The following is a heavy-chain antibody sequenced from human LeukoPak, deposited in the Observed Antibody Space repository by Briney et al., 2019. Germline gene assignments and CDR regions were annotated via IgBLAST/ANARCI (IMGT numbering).Heavy chain of an antibody. J-gene: IGHJ4*02. Sequence: SETLSLTCAVYGGSFSGYYWSWIRQPPGKGLEWIGEINHSGSTNYNPSLKSRVTISVDTSKNQFSPKLSSVTAADTAVYYCARSVVVVAAYDYWGQGTLVTVSS. CDR2: INHSGST. CDR3: ARSVVVVAAYDY. V-gene: IGHV4-34*01. CDR1: GGSFSGYY. D-gene: IGHD2-15*01.